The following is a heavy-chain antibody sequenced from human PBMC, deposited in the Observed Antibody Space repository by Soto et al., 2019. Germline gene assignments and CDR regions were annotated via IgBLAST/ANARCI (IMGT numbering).Heavy chain of an antibody. CDR1: GFTFSDYY. CDR2: ISSSGSTI. Sequence: GGSLRLSCAASGFTFSDYYMSWIRQAPGKGLEWVSYISSSGSTIYYAYYVKGRFTISSDNAKNSLYLQMNSLRAEDTAVYYCARIFVYCSGGSCYQVGAFDIWGQGTMVTVSS. D-gene: IGHD2-15*01. CDR3: ARIFVYCSGGSCYQVGAFDI. J-gene: IGHJ3*02. V-gene: IGHV3-11*01.